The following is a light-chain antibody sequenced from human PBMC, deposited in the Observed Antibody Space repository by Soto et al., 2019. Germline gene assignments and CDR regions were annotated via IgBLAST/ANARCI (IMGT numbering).Light chain of an antibody. J-gene: IGKJ1*01. CDR2: DAS. Sequence: EIVLTQSPATLPLSPGERATLSCRASQSVSTYLAWYQQKPGQAPRLLIYDASNRATGIPARFSGSGSETDFTLTISSLEPEDFAVYYCQQRSNWPPTWTFGQGTKVEFK. CDR3: QQRSNWPPTWT. V-gene: IGKV3-11*01. CDR1: QSVSTY.